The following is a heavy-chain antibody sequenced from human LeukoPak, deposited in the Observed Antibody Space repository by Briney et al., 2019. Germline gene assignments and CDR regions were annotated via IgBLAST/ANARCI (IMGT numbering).Heavy chain of an antibody. CDR1: GFTFSSYG. CDR2: IWYDRSNK. V-gene: IGHV3-33*01. D-gene: IGHD6-13*01. CDR3: ARDIASRGSWPYYYYYYGMDV. Sequence: GGSLRLSCAASGFTFSSYGMHWVRQAPGKGLEWVAVIWYDRSNKYYADSVKGRFPISRDNSKNTLYLQMNSLRAEDTAVYYCARDIASRGSWPYYYYYYGMDVWGQGTTVTVSS. J-gene: IGHJ6*02.